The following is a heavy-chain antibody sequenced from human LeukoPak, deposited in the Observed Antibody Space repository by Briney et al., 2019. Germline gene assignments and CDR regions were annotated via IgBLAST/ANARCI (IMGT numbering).Heavy chain of an antibody. V-gene: IGHV5-51*01. Sequence: GESLKISCKGSGYSFTNYWIAWVRQMPGKDLEWMGIIYPGDSDTRYSPSFQGQVTISADKSISTAYLQWSSLKASDTAMYYCARRVGNSVFDYWGQGTLVTVSS. CDR1: GYSFTNYW. CDR2: IYPGDSDT. CDR3: ARRVGNSVFDY. D-gene: IGHD4-23*01. J-gene: IGHJ4*02.